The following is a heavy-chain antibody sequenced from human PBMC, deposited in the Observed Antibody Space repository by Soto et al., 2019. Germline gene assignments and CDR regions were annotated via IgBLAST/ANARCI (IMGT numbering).Heavy chain of an antibody. CDR2: IDHSGST. D-gene: IGHD3-22*01. V-gene: IGHV4-30-2*01. CDR3: ARGWGYYYETGCHSGAMDV. J-gene: IGHJ6*02. CDR1: GGSISSGGYS. Sequence: QLQLQESGSRLVKPSQTLSLTCSVSGGSISSGGYSWSWVRQTPGQGLDWIGYIDHSGSTTYNPSLRSRVTISVDRSKNQFSLKVTSVTAADTAVYYCARGWGYYYETGCHSGAMDVWGQGTTFTVSS.